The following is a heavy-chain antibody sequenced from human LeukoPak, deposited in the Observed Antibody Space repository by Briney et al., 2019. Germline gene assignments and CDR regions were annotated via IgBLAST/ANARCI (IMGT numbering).Heavy chain of an antibody. V-gene: IGHV1-2*02. CDR3: ARFYPASYQLLAFDI. CDR1: GYTFTGYY. D-gene: IGHD2-2*01. Sequence: ASVKVSFKASGYTFTGYYMHWVRQAPGQGLEWMGWINPNSGGTNYAQKFQGRVTMTRDTSISTAYMELSSLRSEDTAVYYCARFYPASYQLLAFDIWGQGIMVTVSS. J-gene: IGHJ3*02. CDR2: INPNSGGT.